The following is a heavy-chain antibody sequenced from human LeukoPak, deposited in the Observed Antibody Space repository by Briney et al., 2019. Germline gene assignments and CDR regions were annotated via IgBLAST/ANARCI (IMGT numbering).Heavy chain of an antibody. Sequence: SESLSLTCTVSDGSINGYYWSWIRQPPGKGLDWIGYMYSGGTTNYSPSLKSRVTISEDMSKNQFSLKLTSVTAADTAVYYCARHSGHSSTNDAFDIWGQGTMVIVSS. D-gene: IGHD6-13*01. J-gene: IGHJ3*02. CDR3: ARHSGHSSTNDAFDI. CDR1: DGSINGYY. CDR2: MYSGGTT. V-gene: IGHV4-59*01.